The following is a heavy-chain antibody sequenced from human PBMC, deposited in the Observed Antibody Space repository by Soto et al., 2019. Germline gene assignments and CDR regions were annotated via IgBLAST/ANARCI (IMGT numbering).Heavy chain of an antibody. CDR3: ARPMRLGELSLGY. D-gene: IGHD3-16*02. CDR2: NYYTGRT. V-gene: IGHV4-31*03. CDR1: GGSISGGYY. J-gene: IGHJ4*02. Sequence: QVQLQESGPGLVKPSQTLSLTCSVSGGSISGGYYWSWIRQYPGKGLEWIGYNYYTGRTYYNPSLKGRIAISVDTSKNQFSLKLSSVTAADTAMYYCARPMRLGELSLGYWGQGILVTVSS.